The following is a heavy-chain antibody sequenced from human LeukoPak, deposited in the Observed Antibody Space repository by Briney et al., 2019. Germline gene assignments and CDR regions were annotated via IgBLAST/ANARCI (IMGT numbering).Heavy chain of an antibody. J-gene: IGHJ4*02. D-gene: IGHD1-26*01. V-gene: IGHV3-48*02. Sequence: SGGSLRLSCAASGFTVRNYNMNWVRQAPGQGREWLSFISESGTSIYYADSVKGRFTISRDTAKNSVYLQMNSLRDEDTAVYYSARGPLGWSDYWGEGILVSVSS. CDR3: ARGPLGWSDY. CDR2: ISESGTSI. CDR1: GFTVRNYN.